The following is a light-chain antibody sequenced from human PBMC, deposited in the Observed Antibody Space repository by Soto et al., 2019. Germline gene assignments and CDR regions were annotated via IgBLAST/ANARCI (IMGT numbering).Light chain of an antibody. Sequence: AIQMTQSPSSLSASVGARVTITCRASQGIRNDLGWYQQKPGNAPKLLIYAASSLQSGVPSRFSGSGSGTDFTLTISSLQPEDFATYYCLQDYNYPRTFGQGTKVEI. J-gene: IGKJ1*01. CDR1: QGIRND. V-gene: IGKV1-6*01. CDR2: AAS. CDR3: LQDYNYPRT.